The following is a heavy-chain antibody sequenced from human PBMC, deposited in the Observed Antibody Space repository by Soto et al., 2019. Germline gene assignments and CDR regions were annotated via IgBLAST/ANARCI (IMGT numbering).Heavy chain of an antibody. J-gene: IGHJ6*02. CDR3: AREGGDPLRITIFGVVPNYYYYGMDV. Sequence: GGSLRLSCAASGFTFSSYGMHWVRQAPGKGLEWVAVIWYDGSNKYYADSVKGRFTISRDNSKNTLYLQMNSLRAEDTAVYYFAREGGDPLRITIFGVVPNYYYYGMDVWGQGTTVTVSS. CDR1: GFTFSSYG. CDR2: IWYDGSNK. D-gene: IGHD3-3*01. V-gene: IGHV3-33*01.